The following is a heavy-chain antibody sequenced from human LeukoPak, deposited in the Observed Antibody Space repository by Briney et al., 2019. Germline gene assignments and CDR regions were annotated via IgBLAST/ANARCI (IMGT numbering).Heavy chain of an antibody. CDR1: GGTFSSYA. CDR2: IIPIFGTA. J-gene: IGHJ4*02. V-gene: IGHV1-69*01. D-gene: IGHD3-10*01. CDR3: ARDGQPHGGEFDY. Sequence: SVKVSCKASGGTFSSYAISWVRQAPGQGLEWMGGIIPIFGTANYAQKFQGRVTITADESTSTAYMELSSLRSEDTAVYYCARDGQPHGGEFDYWGQGTLVTVSS.